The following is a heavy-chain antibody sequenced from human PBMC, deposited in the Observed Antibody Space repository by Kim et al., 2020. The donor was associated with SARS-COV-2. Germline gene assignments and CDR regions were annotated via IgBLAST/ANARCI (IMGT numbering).Heavy chain of an antibody. J-gene: IGHJ6*02. CDR3: TTDFNFGWFGELLSRYQLGYYYGMDV. Sequence: GGSLRLSCAASGFTFSNAWMSWVRQAPGKGLEWVGRIKSKTDGGTTDYAAPVKGRFTISRDDSKNTLYLQMNSLKTEDTAVYYCTTDFNFGWFGELLSRYQLGYYYGMDVWGQGTTVTVSS. D-gene: IGHD3-10*01. CDR1: GFTFSNAW. CDR2: IKSKTDGGTT. V-gene: IGHV3-15*01.